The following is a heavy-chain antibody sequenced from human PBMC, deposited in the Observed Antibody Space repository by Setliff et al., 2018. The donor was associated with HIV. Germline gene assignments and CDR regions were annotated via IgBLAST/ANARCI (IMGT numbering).Heavy chain of an antibody. CDR2: IRYSGTT. Sequence: SETLSLTCTVSGGSVSSKSFYWGWIRQPPGKGLEWIGSIRYSGTTHYNPSLKSRVTISVDTSNNQFSLKLRFVTAADTAVYYCVRGDYRIIAAAGSGWFDPWGQGTLVT. D-gene: IGHD6-13*01. V-gene: IGHV4-39*01. J-gene: IGHJ5*02. CDR1: GGSVSSKSFY. CDR3: VRGDYRIIAAAGSGWFDP.